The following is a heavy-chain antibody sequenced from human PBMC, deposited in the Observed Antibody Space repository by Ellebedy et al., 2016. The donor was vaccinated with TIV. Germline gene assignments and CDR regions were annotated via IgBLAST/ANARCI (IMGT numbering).Heavy chain of an antibody. V-gene: IGHV4-39*01. CDR3: ARQANYYGSGSPLGYGMDV. J-gene: IGHJ6*02. CDR2: IYYSGST. Sequence: MPSETLSLTCTVSGGSISSSSYYWGWIRQPPGKGLEWIGSIYYSGSTYYNPSLKSRVTISVDTSMNQFALKLSSGTAADTAVYYCARQANYYGSGSPLGYGMDVWGQGTTVTVSS. D-gene: IGHD3-10*01. CDR1: GGSISSSSYY.